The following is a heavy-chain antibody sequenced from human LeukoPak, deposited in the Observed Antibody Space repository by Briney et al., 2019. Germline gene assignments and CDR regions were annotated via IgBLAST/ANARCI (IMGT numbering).Heavy chain of an antibody. CDR3: ARELRGSGGHEAFDI. CDR2: IRYDGSNK. CDR1: GFTFSSYG. D-gene: IGHD2-15*01. V-gene: IGHV3-30*02. Sequence: GGSLRLSCAASGFTFSSYGMHWVRQAPGKGLEWVAFIRYDGSNKYYADSVKGRFTISRDNSKNTLYPQMNSLRAEDTAVYYCARELRGSGGHEAFDIWGQGTMVTVSS. J-gene: IGHJ3*02.